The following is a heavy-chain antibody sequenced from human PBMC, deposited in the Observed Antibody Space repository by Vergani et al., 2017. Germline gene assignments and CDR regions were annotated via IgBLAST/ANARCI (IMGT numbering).Heavy chain of an antibody. CDR3: AGLALTGDGALFDY. J-gene: IGHJ4*02. Sequence: QVQLQESGPGLVKPSETLSLTCTVSGGSISSYYWSWIRQPAGKGLEWIGRIYTSGSTNYNPSLKSRVTMSVDTSKNQFSLKLSSVTAADTAVYYCAGLALTGDGALFDYWGQGTLVTVSS. D-gene: IGHD7-27*01. V-gene: IGHV4-4*07. CDR2: IYTSGST. CDR1: GGSISSYY.